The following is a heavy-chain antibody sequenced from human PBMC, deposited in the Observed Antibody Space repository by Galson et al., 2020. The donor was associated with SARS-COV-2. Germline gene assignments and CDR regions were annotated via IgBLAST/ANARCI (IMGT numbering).Heavy chain of an antibody. V-gene: IGHV2-5*02. CDR3: ANLTYNWKDRYVDY. CDR1: GFSLSSSGVG. D-gene: IGHD1-20*01. Sequence: KMSGPTLVKPTQTLTLTCTFSGFSLSSSGVGVGWIRQPPGKALEWLALIFWDGDQRYRPSLKNRLIVTKDTSRNQVVLTMANMDPVDTATYYCANLTYNWKDRYVDYWGQGTLVTVSS. J-gene: IGHJ4*02. CDR2: IFWDGDQ.